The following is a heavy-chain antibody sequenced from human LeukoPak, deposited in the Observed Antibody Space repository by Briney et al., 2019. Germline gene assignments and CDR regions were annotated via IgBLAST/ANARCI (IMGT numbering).Heavy chain of an antibody. D-gene: IGHD3-3*01. CDR1: SGSISSYY. CDR2: IYYSGST. J-gene: IGHJ2*01. CDR3: ARTYYDFWSGSRYWYFQL. V-gene: IGHV4-59*08. Sequence: SETLSLTCTVSSGSISSYYWSWIRQPPGKGLEWIGHIYYSGSTNYNPSLKSRVTISVDTSKNQFSLKLSSVTDADTAVYYCARTYYDFWSGSRYWYFQLWGRGTLVTVSS.